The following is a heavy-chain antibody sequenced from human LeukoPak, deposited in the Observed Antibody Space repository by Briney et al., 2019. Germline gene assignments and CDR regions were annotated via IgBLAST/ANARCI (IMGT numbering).Heavy chain of an antibody. CDR2: ISGSGGST. CDR1: GFTFSDYA. D-gene: IGHD2-2*01. Sequence: GGSLRLSCAASGFTFSDYAMSWVRQAPGKGLEWVSAISGSGGSTYYADSVKGRFTISRDNPKNTLYLQMNSLRAENTAVYYCAKPIVVPAAMDFFDYWGQGTLVTVSS. CDR3: AKPIVVPAAMDFFDY. V-gene: IGHV3-23*01. J-gene: IGHJ4*02.